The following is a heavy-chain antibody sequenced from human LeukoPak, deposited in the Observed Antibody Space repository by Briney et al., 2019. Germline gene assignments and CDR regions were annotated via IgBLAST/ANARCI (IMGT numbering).Heavy chain of an antibody. J-gene: IGHJ4*02. Sequence: ASVKVSCKASGYTFTGYYMHWVRQAPGQGLEWMGWINPNSGGTNYAQKFQGRVTMTRDTSISTAYMELSRLRSDNTAVYYCARGAITFGGVRGWGQGTLVTVSS. CDR3: ARGAITFGGVRG. CDR2: INPNSGGT. D-gene: IGHD3-16*01. V-gene: IGHV1-2*02. CDR1: GYTFTGYY.